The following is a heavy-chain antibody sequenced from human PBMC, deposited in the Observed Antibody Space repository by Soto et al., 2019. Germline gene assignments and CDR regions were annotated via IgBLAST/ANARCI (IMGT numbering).Heavy chain of an antibody. J-gene: IGHJ4*02. Sequence: QVQLVQSGAEVKKPGSSVKVSCKASGGTFSSYAISWVRQAPGQGLEWMGGNITIFGKANYAQKLQCRVTITADKSTSTAYMELSSLRSEDTAVYYCARGRRCSGSYTPPLDYWGQGTLVTVSS. D-gene: IGHD3-10*02. CDR2: NITIFGKA. CDR1: GGTFSSYA. V-gene: IGHV1-69*06. CDR3: ARGRRCSGSYTPPLDY.